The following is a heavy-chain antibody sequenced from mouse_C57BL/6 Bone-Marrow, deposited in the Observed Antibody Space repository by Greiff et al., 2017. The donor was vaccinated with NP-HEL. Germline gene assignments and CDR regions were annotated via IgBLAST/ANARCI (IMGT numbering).Heavy chain of an antibody. CDR1: GYTFTSYW. D-gene: IGHD2-4*01. CDR3: ARRALYDYGRDMDY. CDR2: IDPNSGGT. V-gene: IGHV1-72*01. Sequence: VQLQQPGAELVKPGASVKLSCKASGYTFTSYWMHWVKQRPGRGLEWIGRIDPNSGGTKYNEKFKSKATLTVDKPSSTAYMQRSSLTAEDSAVYYCARRALYDYGRDMDYWGQGTSVTVSS. J-gene: IGHJ4*01.